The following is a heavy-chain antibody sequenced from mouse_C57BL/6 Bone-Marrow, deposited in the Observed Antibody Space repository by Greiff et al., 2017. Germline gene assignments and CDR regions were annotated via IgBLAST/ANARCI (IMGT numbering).Heavy chain of an antibody. D-gene: IGHD2-3*01. CDR3: ARAVYDGYYAMDY. J-gene: IGHJ4*01. CDR2: IHPNSGST. V-gene: IGHV1-64*01. Sequence: QFQLQQPGAELVKPGASVTLSCKASGYTFTSYWMHWVKQRPGQGLEWIGMIHPNSGSTNYNEKFKSKATLTVDKSSSTAYMQLSSLTSEDSAVYYCARAVYDGYYAMDYWGQGTSVTVSS. CDR1: GYTFTSYW.